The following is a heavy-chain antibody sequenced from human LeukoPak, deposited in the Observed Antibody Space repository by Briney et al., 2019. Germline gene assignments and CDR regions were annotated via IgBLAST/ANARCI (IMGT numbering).Heavy chain of an antibody. D-gene: IGHD6-19*01. V-gene: IGHV3-23*01. Sequence: GGSLRLSCAASGFTFSSYAMSWVRQAPGKGLEWVSAISGSGGSTYYADSVKGGFTISRDNSKNTLYLQMNSLRAEDTAVYYCAKDQSSGWYYFDYWGQGTLVTVSS. CDR3: AKDQSSGWYYFDY. J-gene: IGHJ4*02. CDR2: ISGSGGST. CDR1: GFTFSSYA.